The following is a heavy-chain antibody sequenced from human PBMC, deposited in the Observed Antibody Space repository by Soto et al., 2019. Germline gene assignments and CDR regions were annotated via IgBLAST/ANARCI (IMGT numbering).Heavy chain of an antibody. D-gene: IGHD1-1*01. CDR1: GGSISSYY. CDR3: ARTTTYYFDY. Sequence: SETLSLTCTVSGGSISSYYWSWIRQPPGKGLEWIGYIYYSGSTNYNPSLKSRVTISVDTSKNQFSLKLSSVTAADTAVYYCARTTTYYFDYWGRGTLVTVSS. CDR2: IYYSGST. J-gene: IGHJ4*02. V-gene: IGHV4-59*01.